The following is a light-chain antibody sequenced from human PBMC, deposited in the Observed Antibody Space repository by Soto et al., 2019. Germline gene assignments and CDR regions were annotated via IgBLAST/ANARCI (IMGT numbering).Light chain of an antibody. J-gene: IGLJ1*01. Sequence: QSALTQPPSASESPGQSVTISCSGTIGDVGGYYYVSWYQHHPGRAPKLLIYDVDTRPPGVPSRFSGSKSGNTASLTVSGLQADDEADYYCLSYGGNNNYVFGTGTNLTVL. V-gene: IGLV2-8*01. CDR2: DVD. CDR1: IGDVGGYYY. CDR3: LSYGGNNNYV.